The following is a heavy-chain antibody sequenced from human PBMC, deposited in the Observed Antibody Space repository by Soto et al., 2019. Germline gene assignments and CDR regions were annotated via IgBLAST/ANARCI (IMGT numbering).Heavy chain of an antibody. D-gene: IGHD4-17*01. CDR1: GGTFSTSS. CDR2: ILPVFGTA. V-gene: IGHV1-69*14. CDR3: ARGHEYGGNSDAFDI. Sequence: QVHLVQSGAEXXXXXSSVKVSCKASGGTFSTSSINWLRQAPGQRPEWMGNILPVFGTADYAQKFRDRVTITADKSTNTAYMELRSLFSEDAAVYYCARGHEYGGNSDAFDIWGQGTVVTVSS. J-gene: IGHJ3*02.